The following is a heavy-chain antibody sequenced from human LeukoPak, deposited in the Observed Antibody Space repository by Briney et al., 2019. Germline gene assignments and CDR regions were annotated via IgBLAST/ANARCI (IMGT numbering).Heavy chain of an antibody. V-gene: IGHV3-23*01. CDR2: ISGSGDST. CDR3: AGYSYDSSGLKY. D-gene: IGHD3-22*01. J-gene: IGHJ4*02. CDR1: GFMFSDYA. Sequence: GGSLRLSCAASGFMFSDYAMSWVRQAPGKGLEWVSRISGSGDSTYYADSVKGRFTISRDNSKNTLSLQMSSLRAEDTAVYYCAGYSYDSSGLKYWGQGALVTVSS.